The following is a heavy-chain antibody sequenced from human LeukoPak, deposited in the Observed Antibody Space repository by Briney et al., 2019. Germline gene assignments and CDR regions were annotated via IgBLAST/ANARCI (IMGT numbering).Heavy chain of an antibody. J-gene: IGHJ5*02. V-gene: IGHV3-23*01. CDR2: ISASGGST. CDR1: GFTFSSSA. CDR3: AKGGRWFDP. Sequence: GGSLRLSCAASGFTFSSSAMSWVRQAPGKGLEWVSTISASGGSTYYAVSVKGRFTISRDDSENTLYLQMNSLRADDTAVYSCAKGGRWFDPWGQGTLVTVSS.